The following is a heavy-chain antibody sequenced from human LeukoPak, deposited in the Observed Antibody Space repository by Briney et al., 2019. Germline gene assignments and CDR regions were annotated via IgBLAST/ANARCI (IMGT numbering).Heavy chain of an antibody. Sequence: PGGSLRLSCAASGFTFSSYSMSWIRQAPGKGLEWISYISSSGKTIAYADSVKGRFTISRDNTKNSLYLQMNSLRAEDTAVYYCAKGGGYCSGGSCYKLPPQVLDYWGQGTLVTVSS. CDR3: AKGGGYCSGGSCYKLPPQVLDY. V-gene: IGHV3-48*04. CDR1: GFTFSSYS. J-gene: IGHJ4*02. CDR2: ISSSGKTI. D-gene: IGHD2-15*01.